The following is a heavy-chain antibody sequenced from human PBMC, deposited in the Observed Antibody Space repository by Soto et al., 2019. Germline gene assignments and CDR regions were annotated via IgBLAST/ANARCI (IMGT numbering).Heavy chain of an antibody. D-gene: IGHD6-19*01. Sequence: PSETLSLTCTFSGDSISRSNYFWGWIRQPPGKGLEWIGTIFYSGSTYYNPSLKSRVTISVDTSKNQFSLRLISVTAADTALYYCARRYGWLYFDYWGQGSLVTVS. J-gene: IGHJ4*02. CDR3: ARRYGWLYFDY. CDR2: IFYSGST. V-gene: IGHV4-39*01. CDR1: GDSISRSNYF.